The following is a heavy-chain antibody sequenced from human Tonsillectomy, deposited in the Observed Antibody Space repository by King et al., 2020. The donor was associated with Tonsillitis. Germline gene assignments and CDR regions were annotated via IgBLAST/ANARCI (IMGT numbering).Heavy chain of an antibody. CDR3: ARGGTLDYYYGMDV. Sequence: VQLQQWGAGLLKPSETLSLTCAVYGVSFSSYYWTWIRQPPGKGLEWIGEINHSGSTTYNPSLKSRVTISVDTSKNQFSLKLSSVTAADTAVYYCARGGTLDYYYGMDVWGQGTTVTVSS. D-gene: IGHD1-14*01. CDR1: GVSFSSYY. CDR2: INHSGST. V-gene: IGHV4-34*01. J-gene: IGHJ6*02.